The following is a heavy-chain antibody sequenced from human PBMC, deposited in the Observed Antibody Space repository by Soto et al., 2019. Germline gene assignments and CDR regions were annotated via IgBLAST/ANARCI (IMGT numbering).Heavy chain of an antibody. CDR1: GGSISSYY. CDR2: TYYSGST. D-gene: IGHD4-17*01. CDR3: ARAHGDIPHFDY. J-gene: IGHJ4*02. Sequence: NPSETLSLTCTVSGGSISSYYWSWIRQPPGKGLEWIGYTYYSGSTNYNPSLKSRVTISVDTSKNQFSLKLSSVTAADTAVYYCARAHGDIPHFDYWGQGTLVTVSS. V-gene: IGHV4-59*01.